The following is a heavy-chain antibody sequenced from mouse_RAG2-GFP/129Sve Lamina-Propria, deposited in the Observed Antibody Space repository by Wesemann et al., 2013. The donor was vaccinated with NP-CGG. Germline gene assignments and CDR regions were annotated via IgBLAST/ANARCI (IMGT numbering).Heavy chain of an antibody. CDR1: GFTFSNYW. CDR3: TDPPTDY. CDR2: IRLKSDNYAT. Sequence: EVKLVESEGGLVQPGSSMKLSCTASGFTFSNYWMNWVRQSPEKGLEWVAQIRLKSDNYATHYAESVKGRFTISRDDSKSSVYLQMNNLRAEDTGIYYCTDPPTDYWGQGTTLTVSS. V-gene: IGHV6-3*01. J-gene: IGHJ2*01.